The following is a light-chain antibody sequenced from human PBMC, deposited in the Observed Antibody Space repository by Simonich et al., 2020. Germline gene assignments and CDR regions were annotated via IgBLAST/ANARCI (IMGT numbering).Light chain of an antibody. V-gene: IGKV3-15*01. CDR2: GAS. CDR1: QSVSSN. CDR3: QQSYSTPPT. J-gene: IGKJ4*01. Sequence: EIVMTQSPSTLSVSPGERATLSCRASQSVSSNLAWYQQKPGQAPRLIIYGASTRATGIPARFSGSGSGTEFTLTISSLQPEDFATYYCQQSYSTPPTFGGGTKVEIK.